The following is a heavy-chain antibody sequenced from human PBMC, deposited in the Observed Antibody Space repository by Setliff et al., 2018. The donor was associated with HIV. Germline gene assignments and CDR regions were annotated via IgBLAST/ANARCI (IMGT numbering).Heavy chain of an antibody. CDR1: GGSISSSSYY. V-gene: IGHV4-39*02. Sequence: SETLSLTCTVSGGSISSSSYYWGWIRQPPGKGLDWIGYVYYSGSTYYSPSLKSRLTISVDTSKNHFSLRLSSVTAADTAVYYCVRPGAVTGHSFDSWGPGALVTVSS. CDR2: VYYSGST. D-gene: IGHD6-19*01. J-gene: IGHJ4*02. CDR3: VRPGAVTGHSFDS.